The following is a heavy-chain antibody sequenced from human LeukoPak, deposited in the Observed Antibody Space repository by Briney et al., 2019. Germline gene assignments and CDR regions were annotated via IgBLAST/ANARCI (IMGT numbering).Heavy chain of an antibody. CDR1: GFTFSKYW. J-gene: IGHJ4*02. CDR3: ATKQWLAPPPDS. CDR2: INTDGTVT. D-gene: IGHD6-19*01. Sequence: GGSLRLSCAASGFTFSKYWMLWVRQAPGKGMESVSRINTDGTVTTYADSAKGRFTVSRDNGDNTMFLQMNSVRDEDTAVYYCATKQWLAPPPDSWGQGTPVTVSS. V-gene: IGHV3-74*01.